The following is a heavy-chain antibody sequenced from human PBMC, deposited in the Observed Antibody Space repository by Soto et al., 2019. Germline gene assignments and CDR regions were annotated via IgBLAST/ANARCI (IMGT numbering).Heavy chain of an antibody. V-gene: IGHV1-69*04. Sequence: ASVKVSCKASGGTFSSYTISWVRQAPGQGLEWMGRIIPILGIANYAQKFQGRVTITADKSTSTAYMELSSLRSEDTAVYYCARESGSSGWYIIDYWGQGTLVTVSS. CDR1: GGTFSSYT. CDR3: ARESGSSGWYIIDY. J-gene: IGHJ4*02. CDR2: IIPILGIA. D-gene: IGHD6-19*01.